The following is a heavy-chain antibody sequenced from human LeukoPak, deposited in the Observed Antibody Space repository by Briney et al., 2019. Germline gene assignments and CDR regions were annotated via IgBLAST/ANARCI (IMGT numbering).Heavy chain of an antibody. CDR1: EFTFSNYA. CDR2: VSSHGNDG. D-gene: IGHD5-24*01. J-gene: IGHJ4*02. V-gene: IGHV3-30*17. CDR3: TRDAYNFNDFDY. Sequence: GGSLRLSCAVSEFTFSNYAMHWVRQPPGKGLEWVAVVSSHGNDGYYADSARGRFTISRDNSKNTLYLQIDSLRLEDTAIYYCTRDAYNFNDFDYWGQGTLVTVSS.